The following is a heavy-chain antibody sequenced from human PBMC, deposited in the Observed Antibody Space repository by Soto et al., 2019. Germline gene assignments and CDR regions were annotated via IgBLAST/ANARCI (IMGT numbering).Heavy chain of an antibody. CDR2: IYWNDDK. D-gene: IGHD6-6*01. Sequence: PGPTLANATQTLTLTCTFSGFSLSTFGMGVGWIRQPPGKAMEWLALIYWNDDKRYSPYLKSRLTITKYTSKNLVVLKMTNMDPFNTATYYCVNSREGSPSDKWGQGTLVTVSS. V-gene: IGHV2-5*01. CDR3: VNSREGSPSDK. CDR1: GFSLSTFGMG. J-gene: IGHJ4*02.